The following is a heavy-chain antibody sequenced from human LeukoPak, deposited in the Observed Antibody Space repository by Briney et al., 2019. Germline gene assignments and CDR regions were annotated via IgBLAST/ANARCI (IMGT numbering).Heavy chain of an antibody. V-gene: IGHV3-48*03. Sequence: VGSLRLSCATSGFTFSRYETKWVRQAPGEGLEWISYITSTSYSIYYADSVKGRFTISRDDAKNALYLHMDSLRVETPGLYTCATSLGPSDYWGQGILVT. D-gene: IGHD7-27*01. J-gene: IGHJ4*02. CDR1: GFTFSRYE. CDR3: ATSLGPSDY. CDR2: ITSTSYSI.